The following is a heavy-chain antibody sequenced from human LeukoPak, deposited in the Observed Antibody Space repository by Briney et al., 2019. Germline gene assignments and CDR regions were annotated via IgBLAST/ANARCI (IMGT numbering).Heavy chain of an antibody. CDR2: VYYSGST. D-gene: IGHD6-6*01. CDR1: GGSISSYY. CDR3: ARAYSRSSFDY. J-gene: IGHJ4*02. Sequence: SETLSLTCTVSGGSISSYYWSWIRQPPGQGLEWIGYVYYSGSTNYNPSLKSRVTISIDTSKNQFSLTLNSATAADTAVYYCARAYSRSSFDYWGLGTLVTVSS. V-gene: IGHV4-59*08.